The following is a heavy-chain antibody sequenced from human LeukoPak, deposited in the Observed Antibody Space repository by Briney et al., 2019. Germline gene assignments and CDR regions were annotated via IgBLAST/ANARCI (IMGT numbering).Heavy chain of an antibody. J-gene: IGHJ4*02. Sequence: GGSLTLSCVASGFTFNQYYMHWVRQAPGKGLVWVSRVNPDGSTTNYADSVKGRFTISRDNAKNTLDLQMNSLRVEDTAVYYCARGGDDIGDYWGQGTLVIVSS. CDR1: GFTFNQYY. V-gene: IGHV3-74*01. D-gene: IGHD5-12*01. CDR2: VNPDGSTT. CDR3: ARGGDDIGDY.